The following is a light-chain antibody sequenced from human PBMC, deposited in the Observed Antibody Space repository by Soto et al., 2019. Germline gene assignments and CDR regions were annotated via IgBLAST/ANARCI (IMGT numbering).Light chain of an antibody. CDR2: GAS. V-gene: IGKV3-15*01. CDR3: QQYNSWPRT. J-gene: IGKJ5*01. CDR1: QSFSSN. Sequence: EIVMTQSPATLSVSPGERATLSCRASQSFSSNLAWYQQKPGQAPRLLIYGASTRATGVPARFSGSGSGTEFTLPISSLQSEDFAVYYCQQYNSWPRTFGQGTRLENK.